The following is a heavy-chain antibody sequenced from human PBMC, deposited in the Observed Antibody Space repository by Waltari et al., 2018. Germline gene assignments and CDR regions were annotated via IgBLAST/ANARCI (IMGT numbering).Heavy chain of an antibody. D-gene: IGHD3-22*01. CDR1: GFSLSTSGVG. CDR3: ALYYYDSSGYWY. V-gene: IGHV2-5*01. CDR2: IYWNDDK. J-gene: IGHJ4*02. Sequence: QITLKESGPTLVKPTQTLTLTCTFSGFSLSTSGVGVGWIRQPPGKALDWLALIYWNDDKRYSQSLKSRLTITKDTSKNQVVLTMTNMDPVDTATYYCALYYYDSSGYWYWGKGTLVTVSS.